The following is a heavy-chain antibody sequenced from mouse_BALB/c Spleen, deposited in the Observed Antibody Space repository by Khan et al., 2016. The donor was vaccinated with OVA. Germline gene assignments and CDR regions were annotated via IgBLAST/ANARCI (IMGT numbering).Heavy chain of an antibody. CDR2: ISSGGSYT. Sequence: EVQLVESGGDLVKPEGSLKLSCAASGFTFSTYGMSWVRQTPDKRLEWVATISSGGSYTYYPDSVPGRFTISRDTAKNTLLLQMSSLKSEATAMFYCSSRAYYYDSEGFDYWGQGTLVTVSA. D-gene: IGHD1-1*01. J-gene: IGHJ3*01. CDR1: GFTFSTYG. CDR3: SSRAYYYDSEGFDY. V-gene: IGHV5-6*01.